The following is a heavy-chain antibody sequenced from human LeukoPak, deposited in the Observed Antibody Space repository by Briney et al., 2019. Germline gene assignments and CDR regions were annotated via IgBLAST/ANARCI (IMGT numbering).Heavy chain of an antibody. D-gene: IGHD3-22*01. V-gene: IGHV4-59*08. J-gene: IGHJ4*02. CDR2: VYYSGST. CDR1: GGSISSHC. CDR3: ARAGDSSGYSDY. Sequence: SETLSLTCSVSGGSISSHCWGWIRRPSGKGLEWLGCVYYSGSTNYNPSLKSRVTISVDTSKNQFSPKLSSVTAADTAVYYCARAGDSSGYSDYWGQGTLVTVSS.